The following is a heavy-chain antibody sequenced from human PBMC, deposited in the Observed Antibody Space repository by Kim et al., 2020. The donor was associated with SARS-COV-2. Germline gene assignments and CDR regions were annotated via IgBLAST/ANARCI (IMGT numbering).Heavy chain of an antibody. Sequence: GGSLRLSCAASGFTFSSYGMHWVRQAPGKGLEWVAVIWYDGSNKYYADSVKGRFTISRDNSKNTLYLQMNSLRAEDTAVYYCAREGLELPNYYFDYWGQGTLVTVSS. V-gene: IGHV3-33*01. CDR3: AREGLELPNYYFDY. CDR2: IWYDGSNK. CDR1: GFTFSSYG. J-gene: IGHJ4*02. D-gene: IGHD1-7*01.